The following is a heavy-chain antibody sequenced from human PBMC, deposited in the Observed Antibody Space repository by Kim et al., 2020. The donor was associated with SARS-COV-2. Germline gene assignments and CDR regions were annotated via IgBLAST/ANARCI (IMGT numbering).Heavy chain of an antibody. Sequence: GGSLRLSCAASGFTFNSYWMNWVRQAPGKGLEWVANIKQDGSEKYYVDSVKGRFTISRDNAKNSLYLQMNSLRAEDTAVYYCARSIENWGQGILVSVSS. CDR3: ARSIEN. CDR2: IKQDGSEK. J-gene: IGHJ4*02. D-gene: IGHD2-21*01. CDR1: GFTFNSYW. V-gene: IGHV3-7*01.